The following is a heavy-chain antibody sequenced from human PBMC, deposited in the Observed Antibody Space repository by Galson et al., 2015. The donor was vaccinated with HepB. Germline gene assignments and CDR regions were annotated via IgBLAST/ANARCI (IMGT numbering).Heavy chain of an antibody. CDR2: IKSIPDGGTI. CDR1: GLIFRDAW. CDR3: TTGRGYGDYFDY. J-gene: IGHJ4*02. D-gene: IGHD4-17*01. V-gene: IGHV3-15*01. Sequence: SLRLSCAASGLIFRDAWMNWVRQAPGKGLEWVGRIKSIPDGGTIDYAAPVQGRFTISRDDLKNKLFLQLNGLKTEDTGVYYCTTGRGYGDYFDYWGQGILVTVSS.